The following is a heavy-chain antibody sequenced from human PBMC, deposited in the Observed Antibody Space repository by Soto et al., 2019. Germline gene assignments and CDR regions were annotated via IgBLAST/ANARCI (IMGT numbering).Heavy chain of an antibody. CDR3: ARITKGWFDP. J-gene: IGHJ5*02. V-gene: IGHV5-51*01. Sequence: AGCRKITSKGSGYGFTRYSLGTVRQMPGKGLEWMWIIYPGDSDTRYTPSFPGKATISADKSISTAYLQWSSLKASDTAMYYCARITKGWFDPWGQGTLVTVSS. CDR2: IYPGDSDT. CDR1: GYGFTRYS.